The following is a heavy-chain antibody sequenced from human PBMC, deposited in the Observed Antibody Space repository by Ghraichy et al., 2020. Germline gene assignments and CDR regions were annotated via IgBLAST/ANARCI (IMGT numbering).Heavy chain of an antibody. D-gene: IGHD2-2*01. V-gene: IGHV3-66*02. Sequence: GGSLRLSCAASGFTVSTHYMSWVRQAPGKRLEWVSVIYGGGSTYYADSVKGRFTISRDNSKNTLYLQVNSLRAEDTAVYYCARVEVVAAGRPSYYYGMGVWGHGTTVTVSS. CDR3: ARVEVVAAGRPSYYYGMGV. CDR2: IYGGGST. CDR1: GFTVSTHY. J-gene: IGHJ6*02.